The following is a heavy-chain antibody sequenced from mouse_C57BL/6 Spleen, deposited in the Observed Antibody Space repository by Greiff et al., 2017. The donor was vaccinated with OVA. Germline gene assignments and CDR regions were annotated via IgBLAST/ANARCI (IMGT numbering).Heavy chain of an antibody. V-gene: IGHV2-2*01. Sequence: VHLKESGPGLVQPSQSLSITCTVSGFSLTSYGVHWVRQSPGKGLEWLGVIWSGGSTDYNAAFISRLSISKDNSKSQVFFKMNSLQADDTAIYYCARNSPYYYGSSYIYAMDYWGQGTSVTVSS. CDR1: GFSLTSYG. CDR3: ARNSPYYYGSSYIYAMDY. J-gene: IGHJ4*01. D-gene: IGHD1-1*01. CDR2: IWSGGST.